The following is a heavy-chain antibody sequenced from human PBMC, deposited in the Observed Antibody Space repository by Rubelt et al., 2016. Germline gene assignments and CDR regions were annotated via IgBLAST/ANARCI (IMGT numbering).Heavy chain of an antibody. CDR2: INSDGSST. CDR1: GFTFSSYW. D-gene: IGHD1-14*01. J-gene: IGHJ5*02. CDR3: ARVRYSNWFDP. V-gene: IGHV3-74*01. Sequence: EVQLVESGGGLVQPGGSLRLSCAASGFTFSSYWMHWVRQASGKGLVWVSRINSDGSSTSYADFVKGRFTISRDNAKNTLDLEMNSLRAEDTAVYYCARVRYSNWFDPWGQGTLVTVSS.